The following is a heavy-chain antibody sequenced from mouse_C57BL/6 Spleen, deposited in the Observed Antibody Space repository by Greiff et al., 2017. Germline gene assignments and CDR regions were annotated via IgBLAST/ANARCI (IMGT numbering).Heavy chain of an antibody. CDR3: ARNGMVTTGFAY. CDR2: IYPGDGDT. V-gene: IGHV1-80*01. J-gene: IGHJ3*01. D-gene: IGHD2-2*01. Sequence: QVQLQQSGAELVKPGASVKLSCKASGYAFSSYWMNWVKQRPGKGLEWIGQIYPGDGDTNYNGKFQGKATLTADKSSSTAYMQLSSLTSEDSAVYFCARNGMVTTGFAYWGQGTLVTVSA. CDR1: GYAFSSYW.